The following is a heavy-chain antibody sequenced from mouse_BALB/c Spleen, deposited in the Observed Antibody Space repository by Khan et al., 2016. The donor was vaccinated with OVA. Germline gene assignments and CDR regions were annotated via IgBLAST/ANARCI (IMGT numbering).Heavy chain of an antibody. V-gene: IGHV2-2*02. CDR3: ARNYDYDEGLAY. Sequence: QVQLKESGPGLVQPSQSLSITCTVSGFSLTTYGVHWVRQSPGKGLEWLGVIWSGGSTDYNAAFISRLSISKDSSTSQAFFKMNSLQVNDTAIYDCARNYDYDEGLAYWGQGTLVTVSA. J-gene: IGHJ3*01. CDR1: GFSLTTYG. CDR2: IWSGGST. D-gene: IGHD2-4*01.